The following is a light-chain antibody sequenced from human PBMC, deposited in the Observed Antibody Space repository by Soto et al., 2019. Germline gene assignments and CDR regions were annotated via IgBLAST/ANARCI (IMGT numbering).Light chain of an antibody. J-gene: IGKJ1*01. V-gene: IGKV2-28*01. CDR1: QSLLHSNGYNY. CDR2: LAS. Sequence: DIVMTQSPLSLPVTPGEPASISCRSSQSLLHSNGYNYLDWYVQRPGQSPQLLIYLASSRASGVPDRFSGSGSGTDFTLKISRVEAEDVGLYYCMQAVQTPRTFGQGTKVEIK. CDR3: MQAVQTPRT.